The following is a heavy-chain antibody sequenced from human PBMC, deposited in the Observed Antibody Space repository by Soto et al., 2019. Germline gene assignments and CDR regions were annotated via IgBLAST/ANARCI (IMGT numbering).Heavy chain of an antibody. CDR3: AKLEWLEFGGDY. V-gene: IGHV3-23*01. J-gene: IGHJ4*02. Sequence: EVHLLESGGGVVQPGKSLKISCATSGFAFSDYPMTWVRQPPGQGLEWVSGISASGEKPYYADSVKGRFTISRDNSKNTLSLPVKCLRVEDTGIYYCAKLEWLEFGGDYWGQGTLVTVSS. D-gene: IGHD6-19*01. CDR1: GFAFSDYP. CDR2: ISASGEKP.